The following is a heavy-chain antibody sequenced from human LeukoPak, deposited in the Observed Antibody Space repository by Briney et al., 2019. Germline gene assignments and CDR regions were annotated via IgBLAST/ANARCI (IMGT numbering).Heavy chain of an antibody. CDR1: GGSFSGYY. Sequence: SETLSLTCAVYGGSFSGYYWTWIRQPPGKGLEWIEEINHSGSTNYNPSLKSRVTISVDTSKNQFSLKLSSVTAADTAVYYCARSGELLRWFDPWGQGTLVTVSS. CDR3: ARSGELLRWFDP. V-gene: IGHV4-34*01. J-gene: IGHJ5*02. CDR2: INHSGST. D-gene: IGHD2-15*01.